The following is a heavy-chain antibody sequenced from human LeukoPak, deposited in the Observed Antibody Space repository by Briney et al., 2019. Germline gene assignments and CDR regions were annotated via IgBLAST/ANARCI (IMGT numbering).Heavy chain of an antibody. J-gene: IGHJ6*03. CDR3: AKDSGDMNYYYYYMDV. Sequence: PGGSLRLSCAASGFTFSSYEMNWVRQAPGKGLEWVSYISSSGSTIYYADSVKGRFTISRDNAKNSLYLQMNSLRAEDTAVYYCAKDSGDMNYYYYYMDVWGKGTTVTVSS. CDR1: GFTFSSYE. D-gene: IGHD2-21*02. V-gene: IGHV3-48*03. CDR2: ISSSGSTI.